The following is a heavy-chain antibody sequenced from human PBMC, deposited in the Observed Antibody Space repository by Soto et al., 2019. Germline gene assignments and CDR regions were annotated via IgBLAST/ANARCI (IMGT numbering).Heavy chain of an antibody. CDR3: ARAHDFWSGYYSYFDY. J-gene: IGHJ4*02. CDR2: IWYDGSNK. Sequence: QVQLVESGGGVVQPGRSLRLSCAASGFTFSSYGMHWVRQAPGKGLEWVAVIWYDGSNKYYADSVKGRFTISRDNSKNTLYLQMNSLRAEDTAVYYCARAHDFWSGYYSYFDYWGQGTLVTVSS. D-gene: IGHD3-3*01. CDR1: GFTFSSYG. V-gene: IGHV3-33*01.